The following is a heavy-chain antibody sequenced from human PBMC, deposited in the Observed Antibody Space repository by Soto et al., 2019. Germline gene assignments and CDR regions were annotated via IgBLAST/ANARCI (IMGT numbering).Heavy chain of an antibody. D-gene: IGHD6-13*01. V-gene: IGHV3-49*03. Sequence: GGSLRLSCTASGFTFCDYAMSWFRQAPGKGLEWVGFIRSKAYGGTTEYAASVKGRFTISRDDSKSIAYLQMNSLKTEDTAVYYCTRDRQQLNYWGQGTLVTVSS. J-gene: IGHJ4*02. CDR3: TRDRQQLNY. CDR2: IRSKAYGGTT. CDR1: GFTFCDYA.